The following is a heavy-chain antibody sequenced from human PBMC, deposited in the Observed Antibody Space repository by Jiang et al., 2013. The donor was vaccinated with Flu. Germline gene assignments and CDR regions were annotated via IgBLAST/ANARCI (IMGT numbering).Heavy chain of an antibody. V-gene: IGHV1-24*01. CDR3: ASGLYSGNYYGDLFHA. Sequence: SGAEVKKPGATVKISCKVSGYSLTKSSLHWVRQVPGKGLEWMGGFDPEDDETVYAQKFQGRVTMTKDTSTGTFYMELSSLRSDDTAFYYCASGLYSGNYYGDLFHAWGQGALITVSS. CDR1: GYSLTKSS. CDR2: FDPEDDET. D-gene: IGHD1-26*01. J-gene: IGHJ5*02.